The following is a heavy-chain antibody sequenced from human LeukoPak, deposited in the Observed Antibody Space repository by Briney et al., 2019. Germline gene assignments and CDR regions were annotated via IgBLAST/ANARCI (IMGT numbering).Heavy chain of an antibody. CDR3: AKRIQSAMATGY. Sequence: GGSLRLSCAASGFTFSSFSMNWVRQAPGKGLEWVSSISTSSSYIYYADSVKGRFTISRDNSKNTLYLQMNSLRAEDTAVYYCAKRIQSAMATGYWGQGTLVTVSS. CDR2: ISTSSSYI. D-gene: IGHD5-18*01. V-gene: IGHV3-21*04. CDR1: GFTFSSFS. J-gene: IGHJ4*02.